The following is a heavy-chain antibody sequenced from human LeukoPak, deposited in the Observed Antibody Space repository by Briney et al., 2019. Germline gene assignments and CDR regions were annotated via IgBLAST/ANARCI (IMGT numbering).Heavy chain of an antibody. CDR3: ARLQRDGYNSDAFDT. Sequence: GESLKISCKGSGYSFTSYWIGWVRQMPGKGLEWMGIIYPGDSDTRYSPSFQGQVTISADKSISTAYLQWSSLKASDTAMYYCARLQRDGYNSDAFDTWGQGTMVTVSS. CDR1: GYSFTSYW. V-gene: IGHV5-51*01. J-gene: IGHJ3*02. CDR2: IYPGDSDT. D-gene: IGHD5-24*01.